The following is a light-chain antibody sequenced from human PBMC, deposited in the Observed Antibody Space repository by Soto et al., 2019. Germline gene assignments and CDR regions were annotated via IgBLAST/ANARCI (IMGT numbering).Light chain of an antibody. V-gene: IGKV3-15*01. CDR2: RAS. CDR3: QQYNNWPWGT. J-gene: IGKJ2*01. Sequence: EIVMTQSPATLSVSPGERATLSCRASQSVGTSLAWYQQKPGQSPRLLIYRASTRATGVPARFSGGGSGTEFTLTISSLQSEDFAVYYCQQYNNWPWGTFGQGTKLEIK. CDR1: QSVGTS.